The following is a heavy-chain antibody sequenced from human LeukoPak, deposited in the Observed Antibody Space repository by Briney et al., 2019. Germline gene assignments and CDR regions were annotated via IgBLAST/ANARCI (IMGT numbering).Heavy chain of an antibody. CDR1: GGSISSYY. CDR2: IYYSGST. D-gene: IGHD3-16*02. V-gene: IGHV4-59*01. Sequence: PSETLSLTCTVSGGSISSYYWSWIRQPPGKGLEWIGYIYYSGSTNYNPSLKSRVTISVDTSKNQFSLKLSPVTAADTAVYYCARAGYYDYVWGSYRFFGSSPSDAFDIWGQGTMVTVSS. CDR3: ARAGYYDYVWGSYRFFGSSPSDAFDI. J-gene: IGHJ3*02.